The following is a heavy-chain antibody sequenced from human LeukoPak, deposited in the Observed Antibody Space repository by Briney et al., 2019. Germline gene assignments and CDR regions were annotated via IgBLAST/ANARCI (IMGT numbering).Heavy chain of an antibody. Sequence: ASVKVSCKASGYTFTCYYMHWVRQAPGQGLEWMGWINPNSGGTNYAQKFQGRVTMTRDTSISTAYMELSRLRSDDTAVYYCARDHSNYIPFDYWGQGTLVTVSS. D-gene: IGHD4-11*01. CDR3: ARDHSNYIPFDY. V-gene: IGHV1-2*02. CDR2: INPNSGGT. J-gene: IGHJ4*02. CDR1: GYTFTCYY.